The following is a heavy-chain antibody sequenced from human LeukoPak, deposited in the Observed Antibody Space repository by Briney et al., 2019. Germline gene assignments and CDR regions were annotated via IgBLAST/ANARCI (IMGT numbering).Heavy chain of an antibody. V-gene: IGHV4-59*12. Sequence: SETLSLTCTVSGGSIRSYYWSWIRQPPGKGLEWIGYIYYSGSTNYNPSLKSRVTISVDTSKNQFSLKLSSVTAADTAVYYCARDRLDHYYDSSGYPYYYYYYMDVWGKGTTVTISS. CDR1: GGSIRSYY. CDR2: IYYSGST. J-gene: IGHJ6*03. D-gene: IGHD3-22*01. CDR3: ARDRLDHYYDSSGYPYYYYYYMDV.